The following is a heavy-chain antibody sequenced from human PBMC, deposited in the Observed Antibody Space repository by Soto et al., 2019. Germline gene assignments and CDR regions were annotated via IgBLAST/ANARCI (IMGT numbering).Heavy chain of an antibody. CDR2: IYYSGSS. V-gene: IGHV4-31*01. CDR3: ARGGRRSPGMDV. Sequence: QVQLQESGPGLVKPSQTLSLTCTVSGGSISSGGYYWSWIRQHPGKGLEWIGYIYYSGSSYYNPSLKSQVTISVDTSKNQFSLKLSSVTAADTAVYYCARGGRRSPGMDVWGQGTTVTVSS. CDR1: GGSISSGGYY. J-gene: IGHJ6*02.